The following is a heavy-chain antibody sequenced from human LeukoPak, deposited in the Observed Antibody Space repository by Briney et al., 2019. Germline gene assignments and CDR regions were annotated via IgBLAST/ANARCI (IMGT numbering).Heavy chain of an antibody. D-gene: IGHD3-3*01. CDR1: GGSISSYY. J-gene: IGHJ4*02. CDR3: VRSDDFWSGYYGY. Sequence: PSETLSLTCTVSGGSISSYYWNWIRQPPGKGLEWIGYIYHSGSTNFNPSLKSRVTISVDTSKNQFSLNLSSVTAADTAVYYCVRSDDFWSGYYGYWGQGTLVTVSS. V-gene: IGHV4-59*01. CDR2: IYHSGST.